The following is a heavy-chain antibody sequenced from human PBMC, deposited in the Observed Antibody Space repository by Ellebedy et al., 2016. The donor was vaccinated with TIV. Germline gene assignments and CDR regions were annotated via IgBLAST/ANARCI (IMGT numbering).Heavy chain of an antibody. V-gene: IGHV3-21*01. J-gene: IGHJ5*02. CDR1: GFTFSTYT. CDR2: ISPTGRYT. CDR3: ARDYGGETGSAGP. D-gene: IGHD4-23*01. Sequence: GESLKISCAASGFTFSTYTMNWVRQAPGKGLEWVSSISPTGRYTFQEDSVKGRFTISRDNTRNTLFMQMNDLRAEDTAFYYCARDYGGETGSAGPWGQGTLVTVSS.